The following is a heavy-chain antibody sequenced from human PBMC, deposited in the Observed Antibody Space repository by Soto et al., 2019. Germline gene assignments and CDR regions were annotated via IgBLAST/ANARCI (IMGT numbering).Heavy chain of an antibody. Sequence: QVQLVQSGAEVKKPGASVKVSCKASGYTFTSYGISWVRQAPGQGLEWMGWISAYNGNTNNAQKLQGRVTMPTDTSTSTAYMELSSLRSDDTAVYYCARDIVVVPAARTRNAFDLWGQGTMVSVSS. CDR1: GYTFTSYG. CDR3: ARDIVVVPAARTRNAFDL. J-gene: IGHJ3*01. CDR2: ISAYNGNT. V-gene: IGHV1-18*01. D-gene: IGHD2-2*01.